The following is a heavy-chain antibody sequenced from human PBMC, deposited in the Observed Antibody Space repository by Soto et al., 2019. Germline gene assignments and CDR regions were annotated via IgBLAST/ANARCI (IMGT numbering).Heavy chain of an antibody. CDR1: RFTFSTYA. Sequence: EVQLLESGGGLVQPGGSLRLSCAASRFTFSTYAMSWVRQAPGKGLEWVSAISGSGGSTYYADSVKGRFTISRDNSNNTLYLQRNSLTAADTAVYDCAKDLVLRYFDWLPQYFDYWGQGTLVTVSS. J-gene: IGHJ4*02. CDR3: AKDLVLRYFDWLPQYFDY. D-gene: IGHD3-9*01. CDR2: ISGSGGST. V-gene: IGHV3-23*01.